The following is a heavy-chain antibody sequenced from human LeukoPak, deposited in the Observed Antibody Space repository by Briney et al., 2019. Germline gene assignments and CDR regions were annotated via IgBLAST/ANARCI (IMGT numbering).Heavy chain of an antibody. CDR1: GFTFSSYA. V-gene: IGHV3-30-3*01. CDR3: ARDLQENGMDV. J-gene: IGHJ6*01. D-gene: IGHD4-11*01. Sequence: GGSLRLSCAASGFTFSSYAMHWVRQAPGKGLEWVAVISYDGSNKYYADSVKGRFTISRDNSKNTLYLQMNSLRAEDTAVYYWARDLQENGMDVWRQGTTVSVSS. CDR2: ISYDGSNK.